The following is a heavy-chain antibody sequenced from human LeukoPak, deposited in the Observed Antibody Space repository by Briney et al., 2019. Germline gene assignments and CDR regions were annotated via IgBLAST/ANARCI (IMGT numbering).Heavy chain of an antibody. CDR3: VRDLPRTSGP. D-gene: IGHD3-10*01. J-gene: IGHJ5*02. Sequence: PGGSLRLSCVASGFTFNTAWMHWARQTPGKGLVWVSHIDGDGRGITYADDVKGRFTISGDNAKNTLYLQMNRLRVEDTAVYYCVRDLPRTSGPWGQGTLVTVSS. V-gene: IGHV3-74*01. CDR2: IDGDGRGI. CDR1: GFTFNTAW.